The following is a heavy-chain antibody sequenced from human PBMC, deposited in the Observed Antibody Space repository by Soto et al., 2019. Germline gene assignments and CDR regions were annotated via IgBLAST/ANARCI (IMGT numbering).Heavy chain of an antibody. D-gene: IGHD1-26*01. CDR2: IYYTGST. Sequence: PSETLSLTCSVSGGSISSRDYFWSWVRQHPGKGLEWIGFIYYTGSTYYNPSLRSRATISLDTSKNQFSLSLSSVTAADGAVFYWATGRAGWAPGMDVGGKG. V-gene: IGHV4-31*02. J-gene: IGHJ6*04. CDR1: GGSISSRDYF. CDR3: ATGRAGWAPGMDV.